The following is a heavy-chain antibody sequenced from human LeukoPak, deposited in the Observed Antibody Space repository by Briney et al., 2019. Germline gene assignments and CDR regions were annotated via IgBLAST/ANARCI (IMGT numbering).Heavy chain of an antibody. CDR1: GFTFSSYA. Sequence: GGSLRLSCAASGFTFSSYAMHWVRQAPGKGLEWVAVIWFDGINKYYADSVKGRFTISRDNSKNTLYLQMNSLRAEDTAVYYCARDPLLRYYFDYWGQGTLVTVSS. D-gene: IGHD3-22*01. CDR2: IWFDGINK. J-gene: IGHJ4*02. V-gene: IGHV3-33*08. CDR3: ARDPLLRYYFDY.